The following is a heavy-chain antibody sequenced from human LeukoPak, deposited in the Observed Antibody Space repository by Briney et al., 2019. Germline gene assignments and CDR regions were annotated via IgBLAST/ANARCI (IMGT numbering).Heavy chain of an antibody. CDR2: ISGDGTAR. D-gene: IGHD3-10*01. J-gene: IGHJ5*02. V-gene: IGHV3-74*01. CDR1: GFTSSSYW. Sequence: GGSLRLSCAASGFTSSSYWMHWVRQVPGKGLVWVSRISGDGTARNYADSVKGRFTISRDDAKNTVDLQTNSLRGEDTAVYYCVRGRGSYGWFDPWGQGTLVTVSS. CDR3: VRGRGSYGWFDP.